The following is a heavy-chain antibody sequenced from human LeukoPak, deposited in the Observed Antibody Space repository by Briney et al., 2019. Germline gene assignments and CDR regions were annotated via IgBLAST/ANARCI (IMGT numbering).Heavy chain of an antibody. CDR3: DYRGE. Sequence: PGGSLRLSCAASGFTFSGYWMSWVRQAPGKGLEWVANIKPDGSERYYVDSVKGRFTISRENAKNSLYLQMNSLRAEDTAVYYCDYRGEWGQGILVTVSS. V-gene: IGHV3-7*02. CDR2: IKPDGSER. J-gene: IGHJ4*02. CDR1: GFTFSGYW. D-gene: IGHD3-10*01.